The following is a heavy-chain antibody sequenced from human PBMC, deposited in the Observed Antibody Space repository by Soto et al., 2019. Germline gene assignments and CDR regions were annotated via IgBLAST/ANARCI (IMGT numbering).Heavy chain of an antibody. V-gene: IGHV4-34*01. CDR2: INHSGST. Sequence: LSLTCAVYGGSFSGYYWSWIRQPPGKGLEWIGEINHSGSTNYNPSLKSRVTISVDTSKNQFSLKLSSVTAADTAVYYCARGRPQYYYYYGMDVWGQGTTVTVSS. CDR1: GGSFSGYY. J-gene: IGHJ6*02. CDR3: ARGRPQYYYYYGMDV.